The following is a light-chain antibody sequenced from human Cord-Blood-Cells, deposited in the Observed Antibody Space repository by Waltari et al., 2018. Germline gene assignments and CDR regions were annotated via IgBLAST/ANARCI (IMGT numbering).Light chain of an antibody. CDR2: GAS. CDR1: QSVSSH. Sequence: EIVMTQSPATLSVSPGERATLSCSASQSVSSHSAWYQQNPGQAPRLLIYGASTRATGIPARFSGSGSGTEFTLTISSLQSEDFAVYYCQQYNNWPPYTFGQGTKLEIK. CDR3: QQYNNWPPYT. J-gene: IGKJ2*01. V-gene: IGKV3-15*01.